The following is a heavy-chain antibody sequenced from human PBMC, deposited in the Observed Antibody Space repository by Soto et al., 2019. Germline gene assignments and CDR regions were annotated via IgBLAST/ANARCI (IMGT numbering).Heavy chain of an antibody. D-gene: IGHD4-4*01. Sequence: QVQLVESGGGLVQPGGSLRLSCAASGFTFGDYEMSWIRQAAGKGPEWVSFLSRSGNTIYYADSVKGRFSISRDNAENSLYLQMESLRPDDTAVFSCARGAYRYFDYWGQGTLVTVSS. CDR3: ARGAYRYFDY. J-gene: IGHJ4*02. CDR2: LSRSGNTI. V-gene: IGHV3-11*04. CDR1: GFTFGDYE.